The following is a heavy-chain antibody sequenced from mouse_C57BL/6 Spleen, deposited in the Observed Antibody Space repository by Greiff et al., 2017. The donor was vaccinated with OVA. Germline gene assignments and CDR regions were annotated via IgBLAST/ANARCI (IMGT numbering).Heavy chain of an antibody. Sequence: EVQGVESGGGLVQPGGSLKLSCAASGFTFSDYYMYWVRQTPEKRLEWVAYISNGGGSTYYPDTVKGRFTISRDNAKNTLYLQMSRLKSEDTAMYYCAREGLWYFDVWGTGTTVTVSS. CDR2: ISNGGGST. J-gene: IGHJ1*03. D-gene: IGHD2-13*01. V-gene: IGHV5-12*01. CDR3: AREGLWYFDV. CDR1: GFTFSDYY.